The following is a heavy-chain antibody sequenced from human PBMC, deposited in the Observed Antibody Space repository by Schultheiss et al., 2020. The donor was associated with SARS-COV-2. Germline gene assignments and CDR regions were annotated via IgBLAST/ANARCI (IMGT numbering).Heavy chain of an antibody. J-gene: IGHJ4*02. CDR2: INPNSGGT. Sequence: ASVKVSCKASGYTFTGYSMHWVRQAPGQGLEWMGWINPNSGGTNYAQKFQGRVTMTRDTSISTAYMELSRLRSDDTAVYYCARDPRWFGSLGYWGQGTLVTVSS. D-gene: IGHD3-10*01. CDR1: GYTFTGYS. CDR3: ARDPRWFGSLGY. V-gene: IGHV1-2*02.